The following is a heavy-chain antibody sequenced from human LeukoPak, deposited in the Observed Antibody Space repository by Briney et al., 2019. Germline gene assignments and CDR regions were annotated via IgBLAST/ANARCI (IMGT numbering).Heavy chain of an antibody. CDR1: GGSISSGGYY. Sequence: KPSQTLSLTCTVSGGSISSGGYYWSWIRQHPGKGLERIGYISYSGSTYYNPSLKSRVTISVDTSKNQFSLKLSSVTAADTAVYYCARGNWNYGNWFDPWGQGTLVTVSS. CDR3: ARGNWNYGNWFDP. V-gene: IGHV4-31*03. J-gene: IGHJ5*02. CDR2: ISYSGST. D-gene: IGHD1-7*01.